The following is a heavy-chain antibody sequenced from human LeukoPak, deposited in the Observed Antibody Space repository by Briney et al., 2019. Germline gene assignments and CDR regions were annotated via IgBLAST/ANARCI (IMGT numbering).Heavy chain of an antibody. CDR3: AKGFSSGYYITTFDY. Sequence: GGSLRLSCAASGFTFSTYAMSWVRQAPGKGLEWVSTISGSAGSTYYADSVKGRFTISRDNSKNTLYLQMNSLRAEDTAVYSCAKGFSSGYYITTFDYWGQGTLVTVSS. J-gene: IGHJ4*02. D-gene: IGHD3-22*01. CDR1: GFTFSTYA. CDR2: ISGSAGST. V-gene: IGHV3-23*01.